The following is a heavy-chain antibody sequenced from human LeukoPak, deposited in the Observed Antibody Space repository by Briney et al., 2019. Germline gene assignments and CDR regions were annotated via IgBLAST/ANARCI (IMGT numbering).Heavy chain of an antibody. V-gene: IGHV3-30*18. CDR3: AKDLSQWELPPSYFDY. CDR1: GFTFSSYG. Sequence: GGSLRLSCAASGFTFSSYGMHWARQAPGKGLEWVAVISYDGSNKYYADSVKGRFTISRDNSKNTLYLQMNSLRAEDTAVYYCAKDLSQWELPPSYFDYWGQGTLVTVFS. J-gene: IGHJ4*02. CDR2: ISYDGSNK. D-gene: IGHD1-26*01.